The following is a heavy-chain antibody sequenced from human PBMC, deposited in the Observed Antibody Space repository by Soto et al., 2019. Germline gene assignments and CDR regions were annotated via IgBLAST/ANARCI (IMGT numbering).Heavy chain of an antibody. CDR3: ARARKPILSSEYFDY. Sequence: SETLSLTCAVYGGSFSGYYWSWIRQPPGKVLEWIGEINHSGSTNYNPSLKSRVTISVDTSKNQFSLKLSSVTAADTAVYYCARARKPILSSEYFDYWGQGTLVTVSS. CDR1: GGSFSGYY. CDR2: INHSGST. V-gene: IGHV4-34*01. J-gene: IGHJ4*02. D-gene: IGHD6-19*01.